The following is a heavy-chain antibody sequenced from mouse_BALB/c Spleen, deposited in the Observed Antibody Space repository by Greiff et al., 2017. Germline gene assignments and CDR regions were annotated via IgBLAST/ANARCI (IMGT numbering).Heavy chain of an antibody. CDR1: GFAFSSYD. CDR2: ISSGGGST. Sequence: EVKLMESGGGLVKPGGSLKLSCAASGFAFSSYDMSWVRQTPEKRLEWVAYISSGGGSTYYPDTVKGRFTISRDNAKNTLYLQMSSLKSEDTAMYYCARHCSCDYAWFAYWGQGTLVTVSA. J-gene: IGHJ3*01. CDR3: ARHCSCDYAWFAY. D-gene: IGHD2-4*01. V-gene: IGHV5-12-1*01.